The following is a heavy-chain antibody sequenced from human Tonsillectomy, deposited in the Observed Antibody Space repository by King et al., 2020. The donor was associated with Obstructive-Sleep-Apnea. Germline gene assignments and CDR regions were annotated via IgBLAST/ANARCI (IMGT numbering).Heavy chain of an antibody. V-gene: IGHV3-15*01. CDR3: TTGPRGSGIAAADGGRGI. CDR2: IKSKTEDGTT. J-gene: IGHJ3*02. CDR1: GFTFNNAW. Sequence: EVQLVESGGGLVKPGGSLRLSCAASGFTFNNAWMSWVRQAPGKGLEWVGRIKSKTEDGTTDYAAPVKGRFTISRDDSKNTLYLQMNSLKTEDTAVYYCTTGPRGSGIAAADGGRGIWGQGTMVTVSS. D-gene: IGHD6-13*01.